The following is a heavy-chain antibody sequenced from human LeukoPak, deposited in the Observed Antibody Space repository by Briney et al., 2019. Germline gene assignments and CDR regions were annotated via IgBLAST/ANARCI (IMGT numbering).Heavy chain of an antibody. CDR2: IRYNGNSE. Sequence: GGPLRLSCAASGFIFSSYGMYWVRQAPGKGPEWVAFIRYNGNSEYYADSVKGRFTISRDNSKNTLYLQMSSLKIEDTAVYYCVKERGYRSTWRLEYWGQGTLVTVSS. D-gene: IGHD6-13*01. J-gene: IGHJ4*02. CDR3: VKERGYRSTWRLEY. CDR1: GFIFSSYG. V-gene: IGHV3-30*02.